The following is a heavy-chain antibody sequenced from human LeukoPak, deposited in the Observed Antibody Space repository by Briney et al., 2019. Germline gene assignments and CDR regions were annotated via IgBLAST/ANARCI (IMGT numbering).Heavy chain of an antibody. CDR3: TRDGGSSGSPNPYYYYYYMDV. CDR2: IRSKAYGGTT. V-gene: IGHV3-49*04. J-gene: IGHJ6*03. D-gene: IGHD1-26*01. Sequence: QSGGSLRLSCTASGFTFGDYAMSWVRQAPGKGLEWVGFIRSKAYGGTTEYAASVKGRFTISRDDSKSIAYLQMNSLKTEDTAVYYCTRDGGSSGSPNPYYYYYYMDVWAKGPRSPSP. CDR1: GFTFGDYA.